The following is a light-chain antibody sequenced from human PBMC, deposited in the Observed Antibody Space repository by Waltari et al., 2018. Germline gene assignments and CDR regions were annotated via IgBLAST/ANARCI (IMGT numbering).Light chain of an antibody. CDR3: QQYGSSPFT. Sequence: EIVLTQSPGTLSLSLGERATLSCRASQSVWSSNLAWYQQKPGQSPRLLICGASNRPTCNQDRFSGSGSGTDFTLTISRLEPEDFAVYYCQQYGSSPFTFGPGTKVDIK. J-gene: IGKJ3*01. CDR2: GAS. CDR1: QSVWSSN. V-gene: IGKV3-20*01.